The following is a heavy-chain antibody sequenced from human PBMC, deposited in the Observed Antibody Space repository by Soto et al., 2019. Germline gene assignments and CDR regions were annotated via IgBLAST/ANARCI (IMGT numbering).Heavy chain of an antibody. V-gene: IGHV4-34*01. CDR1: GGSFSGYY. CDR3: ATVSVVVPAAIAVHYFDS. J-gene: IGHJ4*02. Sequence: QVQLQQWGAGLLKPSETLSLTCAVYGGSFSGYYWSWIRQPPGKGLEWIGEINHSGSTNYNPSPKSRVTISVDTAKNQFSLKLRSVTAADTAVYDCATVSVVVPAAIAVHYFDSWGQGTLVTVSS. CDR2: INHSGST. D-gene: IGHD2-2*02.